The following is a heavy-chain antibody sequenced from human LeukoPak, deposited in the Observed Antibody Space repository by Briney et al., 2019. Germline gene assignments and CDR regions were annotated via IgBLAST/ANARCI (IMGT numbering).Heavy chain of an antibody. J-gene: IGHJ3*01. Sequence: GGSLRLSCAASGFTFSIYSMNWVRQAPGKGLEWVSSIGGSSSSLYYAESVKGRFTFSRDNARNSLYLQMNSLRAEDTAVYYCAKEAGQDYGALDAFDVWGKGTTVTVSS. CDR3: AKEAGQDYGALDAFDV. CDR2: IGGSSSSL. CDR1: GFTFSIYS. V-gene: IGHV3-21*01. D-gene: IGHD4-17*01.